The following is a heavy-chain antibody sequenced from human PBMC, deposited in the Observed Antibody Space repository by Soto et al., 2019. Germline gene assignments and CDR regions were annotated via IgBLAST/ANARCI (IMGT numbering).Heavy chain of an antibody. V-gene: IGHV3-13*01. D-gene: IGHD6-13*01. J-gene: IGHJ4*02. CDR2: IGTAGDT. CDR3: SKSQEIGTHFFDS. Sequence: GGSLTLTCEASGFSISGFDKHWVRQPPGTGLEWVSSIGTAGDTYYAVSVKGRITISRDKAKNSMSLQLNILTAADMAVYFCSKSQEIGTHFFDSWGQGTLVTVSS. CDR1: GFSISGFD.